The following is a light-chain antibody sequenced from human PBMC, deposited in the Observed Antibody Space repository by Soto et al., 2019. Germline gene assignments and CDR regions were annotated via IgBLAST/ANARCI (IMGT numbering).Light chain of an antibody. CDR3: QQYGSSPLT. V-gene: IGKV3-20*01. CDR1: QSVSSSY. CDR2: GAS. J-gene: IGKJ5*01. Sequence: EIVLTQSPGTLSLSPGERATLSCSASQSVSSSYLAWYQQKPGQAPRLLIYGASSRATGIPDRFSGSGSGTDFTLTISSLEPEDFAVYYCQQYGSSPLTFGGGTRLEIK.